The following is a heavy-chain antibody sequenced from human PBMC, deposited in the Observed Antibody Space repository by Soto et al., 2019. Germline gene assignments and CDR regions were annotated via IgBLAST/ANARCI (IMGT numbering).Heavy chain of an antibody. D-gene: IGHD3-10*01. CDR1: GGSFSGYY. CDR2: INHSGST. Sequence: SETLSLTCAVYGGSFSGYYWSWIRQPPGKGLEWIGEINHSGSTNYNPSLKSRVTISVDTSKNQFSLKLSSVTAADTAVYYCARGAIQLGRAGGFDYWGQGTLVTVSS. J-gene: IGHJ4*02. V-gene: IGHV4-34*01. CDR3: ARGAIQLGRAGGFDY.